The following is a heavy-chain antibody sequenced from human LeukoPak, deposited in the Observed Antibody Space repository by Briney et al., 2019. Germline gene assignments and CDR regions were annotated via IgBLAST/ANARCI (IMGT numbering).Heavy chain of an antibody. CDR3: ARSGTVTTLDY. Sequence: PSETLSLTCTVSGGSISSYYWSWIRQPPGQGLESIGYIYYSGSSNYIPSLKSRVTISVDTSKNQFSLKLSSVTAADTAVYYCARSGTVTTLDYWGQGTLVTVSS. CDR2: IYYSGSS. J-gene: IGHJ4*02. D-gene: IGHD4-17*01. V-gene: IGHV4-59*08. CDR1: GGSISSYY.